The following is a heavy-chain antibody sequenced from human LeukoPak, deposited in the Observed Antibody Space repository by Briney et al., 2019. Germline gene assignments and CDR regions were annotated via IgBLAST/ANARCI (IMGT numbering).Heavy chain of an antibody. J-gene: IGHJ4*02. CDR1: GFPLSDYS. CDR2: IGISSGNT. D-gene: IGHD1-1*01. V-gene: IGHV3-48*04. CDR3: ARDHNYAFDN. Sequence: SLRLSCTASGFPLSDYSMNWVRQAPGKGLEGISYIGISSGNTKYADSVRGRFTISADNAKNSLYPQMNSLRVEDTAVYYCARDHNYAFDNWGQGTQVSVSS.